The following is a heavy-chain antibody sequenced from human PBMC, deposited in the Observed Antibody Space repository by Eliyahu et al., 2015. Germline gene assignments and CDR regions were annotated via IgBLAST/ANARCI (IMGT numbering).Heavy chain of an antibody. CDR3: ARDGGSTSEYAFDI. CDR1: GFTFSRYA. J-gene: IGHJ3*02. Sequence: EVQLVESGGGLVQPGGSLRLSCAVSGFTFSRYAMHWVRQAPGKGLEYVSGISSKGGSTYYVDSVKGRFTISRDNSKNTLYLQMGSLRAEDMAVYYCARDGGSTSEYAFDIWGQGTMVTVSS. V-gene: IGHV3-64*07. D-gene: IGHD2-2*01. CDR2: ISSKGGST.